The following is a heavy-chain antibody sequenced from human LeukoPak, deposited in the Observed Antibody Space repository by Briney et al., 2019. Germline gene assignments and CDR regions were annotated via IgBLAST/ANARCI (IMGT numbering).Heavy chain of an antibody. Sequence: GGSLRLSCAASGFTVSSNYMSWVRQAPGKGLEWVSVIYSGGSTYYADSVKGRFTISRDNSKNTLYLQMNSLRAEDTAVYYCAXXXXXXXXXXGYWTEFDYWGQGTLVTVSS. V-gene: IGHV3-66*01. J-gene: IGHJ4*02. D-gene: IGHD3-9*01. CDR3: AXXXXXXXXXXGYWTEFDY. CDR2: IYSGGST. CDR1: GFTVSSNY.